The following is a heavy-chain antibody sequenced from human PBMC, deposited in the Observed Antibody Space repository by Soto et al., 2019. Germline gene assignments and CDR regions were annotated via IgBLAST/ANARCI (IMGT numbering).Heavy chain of an antibody. D-gene: IGHD4-4*01. CDR1: GGTFSSYA. CDR2: IIPIFGTA. Sequence: SVKVSCKASGGTFSSYAISWVRQAPGQGLEWMGGIIPIFGTANYAQKFQGRVTITADESTSTAYMELSSLRSEDTAVYYCARDRGVTTLNWYFDLWGRGTLVTVS. J-gene: IGHJ2*01. V-gene: IGHV1-69*13. CDR3: ARDRGVTTLNWYFDL.